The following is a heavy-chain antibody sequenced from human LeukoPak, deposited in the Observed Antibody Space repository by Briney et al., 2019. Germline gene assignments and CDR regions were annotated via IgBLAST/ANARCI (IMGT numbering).Heavy chain of an antibody. J-gene: IGHJ4*02. CDR3: ARAMGYCSGGSCYPSPFDY. D-gene: IGHD2-15*01. V-gene: IGHV1-18*01. CDR1: GYTFPSYG. Sequence: ASVKVSCKASGYTFPSYGISWVRQAPGQGLEWMGWISAYNGNTNYAQKLQGRVTMTTDTSTSTAYMELRSLRSDDTAVYYCARAMGYCSGGSCYPSPFDYWGQGTLVTVSS. CDR2: ISAYNGNT.